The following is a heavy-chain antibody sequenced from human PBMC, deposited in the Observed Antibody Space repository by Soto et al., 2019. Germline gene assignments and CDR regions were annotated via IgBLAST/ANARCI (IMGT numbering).Heavy chain of an antibody. V-gene: IGHV4-4*07. CDR3: ARDGMITFGGVIVDAFDI. J-gene: IGHJ3*02. CDR2: IYTSGST. D-gene: IGHD3-16*02. Sequence: SETLSLTCTVSGGSISSYYWSWIRQPAGKGLEWIGRIYTSGSTNYNPSLKSRVTMSVDTSKNQFSLKLSSVTAADTAVYYCARDGMITFGGVIVDAFDIWGQGTMVTVSS. CDR1: GGSISSYY.